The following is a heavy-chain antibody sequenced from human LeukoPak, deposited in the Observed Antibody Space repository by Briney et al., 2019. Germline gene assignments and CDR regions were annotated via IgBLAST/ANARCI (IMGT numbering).Heavy chain of an antibody. Sequence: PSETLSLTCTVSGGSISSSSYYWGWIRQPPGKGLEWIGSIYYSGSTYYNPSLKSRVTISVDTSKNQFSLKLSSVTAADTAVYYCARELAVTRFMDVWGKGTTVTVSS. CDR2: IYYSGST. D-gene: IGHD4-17*01. CDR1: GGSISSSSYY. CDR3: ARELAVTRFMDV. J-gene: IGHJ6*03. V-gene: IGHV4-39*07.